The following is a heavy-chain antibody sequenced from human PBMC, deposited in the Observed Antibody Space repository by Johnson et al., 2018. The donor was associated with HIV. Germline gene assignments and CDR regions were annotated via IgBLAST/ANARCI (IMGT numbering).Heavy chain of an antibody. CDR1: GFTFSSYW. CDR2: IKQDGSEK. CDR3: ARDRFGYYDSSGSYAFDI. V-gene: IGHV3-7*01. D-gene: IGHD3-22*01. Sequence: VHLVESGGGLVQPGGSLRLSCAASGFTFSSYWMSWVRQAPGKGLEWVANIKQDGSEKYYVDSVKGRFTISRDNAKNSLYLQMNSLRAEDTAVYYCARDRFGYYDSSGSYAFDIWGQGTMVTVSS. J-gene: IGHJ3*02.